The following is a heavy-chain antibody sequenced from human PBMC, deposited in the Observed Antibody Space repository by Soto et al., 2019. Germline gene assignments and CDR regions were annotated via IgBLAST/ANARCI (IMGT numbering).Heavy chain of an antibody. V-gene: IGHV4-59*01. Sequence: SETLSLTCTVSGGSISSYYWSWIRQPPGKGLEWIGYIYHSGSSNYNPSLKSRVTILLDTSKNQFSLKLSSVTAADTAVYYCARVGEWDWFDPWGQGTLVTVSS. CDR1: GGSISSYY. J-gene: IGHJ5*02. D-gene: IGHD3-10*01. CDR3: ARVGEWDWFDP. CDR2: IYHSGSS.